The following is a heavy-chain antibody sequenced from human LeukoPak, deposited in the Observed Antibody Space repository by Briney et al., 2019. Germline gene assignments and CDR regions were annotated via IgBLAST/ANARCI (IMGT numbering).Heavy chain of an antibody. CDR1: GYTFTGYY. CDR2: INPNSGGT. J-gene: IGHJ4*02. V-gene: IGHV1-2*02. Sequence: GASVKVSCKASGYTFTGYYMHWVRQAPGQGLEWMGWINPNSGGTNYAQKFQGRVTMTRDTSTSTAYMELRSLRSDDTAVYYCARDLEANYYGSGSPRYRFDYWGQGTLVTVSS. D-gene: IGHD3-10*01. CDR3: ARDLEANYYGSGSPRYRFDY.